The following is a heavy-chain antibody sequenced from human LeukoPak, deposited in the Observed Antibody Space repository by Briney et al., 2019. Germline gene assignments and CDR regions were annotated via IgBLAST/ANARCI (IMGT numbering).Heavy chain of an antibody. V-gene: IGHV1-18*01. CDR3: ARDLWNFYDDSGYNRDFDS. CDR1: TSR. J-gene: IGHJ5*01. D-gene: IGHD3-22*01. Sequence: ASVKVSCKATSRITWVRQAPGQGLEWMGWIGTYGGDTYYAQKFQGRITVTTDTSTSTVYMELRNLRSDDTAVYYCARDLWNFYDDSGYNRDFDSWGQGTLVTVSS. CDR2: IGTYGGDT.